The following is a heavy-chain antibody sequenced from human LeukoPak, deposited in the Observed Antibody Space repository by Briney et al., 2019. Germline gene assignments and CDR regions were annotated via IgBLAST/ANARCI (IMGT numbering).Heavy chain of an antibody. CDR1: GASISHYY. CDR2: IYTNGST. V-gene: IGHV4-4*09. D-gene: IGHD4/OR15-4a*01. CDR3: SRYGGPNFDY. J-gene: IGHJ4*02. Sequence: SETLSLTCTVPGASISHYYWSWLRQPPGKGLEWIGYIYTNGSTNYNPSLKSRVTISLDTSRNQFSLKLSSVTAADTAVYYCSRYGGPNFDYWGQGTLVTVSS.